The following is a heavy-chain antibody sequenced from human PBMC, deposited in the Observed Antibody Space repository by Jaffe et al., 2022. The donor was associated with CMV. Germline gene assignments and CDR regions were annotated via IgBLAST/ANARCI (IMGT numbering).Heavy chain of an antibody. D-gene: IGHD2-21*02. CDR2: MHYGVNN. CDR3: ARRGDWYAFFDY. Sequence: QLQLQESGPGLVKPSETLSLTCTVSGGSVSSGDYYWVWIRQSPEKGLEWIGSMHYGVNNYYNPSFKSRVTISVDTSKNEFSLKLTSVTAADTGVYYCARRGDWYAFFDYWGQGILVTVSS. V-gene: IGHV4-39*01. CDR1: GGSVSSGDYY. J-gene: IGHJ4*02.